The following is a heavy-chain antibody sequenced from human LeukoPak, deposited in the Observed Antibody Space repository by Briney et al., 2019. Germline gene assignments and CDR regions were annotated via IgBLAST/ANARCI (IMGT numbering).Heavy chain of an antibody. CDR3: SRVISGDDYYY. V-gene: IGHV4-59*01. D-gene: IGHD5-12*01. CDR1: GGSISTFY. J-gene: IGHJ4*02. CDR2: IWHTGTT. Sequence: PSETLSLTCSVSGGSISTFYWGWLRQPPGKGLEWIGYIWHTGTTDYSPSLKSRVTMSLDASKNQFSLQLTSVAAADTAVYYCSRVISGDDYYYWGQGTPVTVSS.